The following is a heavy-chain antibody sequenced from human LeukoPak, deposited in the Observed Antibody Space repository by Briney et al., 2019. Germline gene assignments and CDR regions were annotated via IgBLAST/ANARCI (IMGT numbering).Heavy chain of an antibody. Sequence: ASVKVSCKASGGTFSNSAITWVRQAPGQGLEWMGRIIPILDRANYAQKFQGRVTITADKSTSTAYMELSSLRSEDTAVYYCARGVSGYDPYYFDYWGQGTLVTVSS. CDR2: IIPILDRA. CDR3: ARGVSGYDPYYFDY. CDR1: GGTFSNSA. J-gene: IGHJ4*02. D-gene: IGHD5-12*01. V-gene: IGHV1-69*04.